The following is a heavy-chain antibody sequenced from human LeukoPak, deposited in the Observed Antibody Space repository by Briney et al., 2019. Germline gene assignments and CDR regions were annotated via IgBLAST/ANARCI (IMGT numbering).Heavy chain of an antibody. J-gene: IGHJ4*02. V-gene: IGHV1-18*01. CDR2: ISAYNGDT. D-gene: IGHD3-10*01. CDR3: ARDLGSTVTTPYIFDY. CDR1: GYTFSSYG. Sequence: ASVKVSCKASGYTFSSYGINWVRQAPGQGLEWMGWISAYNGDTKYAQKLQGRVTMTTDTSTSTAYMELRSLTSDDTAVYYCARDLGSTVTTPYIFDYWGQGTQVTVSS.